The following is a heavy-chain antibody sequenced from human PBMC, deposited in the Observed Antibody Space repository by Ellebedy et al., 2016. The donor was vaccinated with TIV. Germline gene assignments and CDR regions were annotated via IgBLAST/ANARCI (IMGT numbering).Heavy chain of an antibody. V-gene: IGHV4-59*08. CDR1: GGSISSYY. Sequence: MPSETLSLTCTVSGGSISSYYWSWIRQHPGKGLEWIGYIYYSGSTNYNPSLKSRVTISVDTSTNQFSLKLSSVTDADTAVYYCARHSRRGVVWDYYYYGMDVWGQGTTVTVSS. D-gene: IGHD1-26*01. CDR3: ARHSRRGVVWDYYYYGMDV. CDR2: IYYSGST. J-gene: IGHJ6*02.